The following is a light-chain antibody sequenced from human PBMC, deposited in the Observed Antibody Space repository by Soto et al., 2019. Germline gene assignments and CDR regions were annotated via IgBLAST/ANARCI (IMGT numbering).Light chain of an antibody. CDR2: DAS. V-gene: IGKV1-5*01. J-gene: IGKJ1*01. CDR1: QSISSW. CDR3: QQYHSYSRT. Sequence: IQITLSPSTLTASVGASDTITCRASQSISSWLAWYQQKPGKAPRLLIYDASSLESGVPSRFSGSGSGTEFTLTISSLKPDDFATYYCQQYHSYSRTFGQGTKVDIK.